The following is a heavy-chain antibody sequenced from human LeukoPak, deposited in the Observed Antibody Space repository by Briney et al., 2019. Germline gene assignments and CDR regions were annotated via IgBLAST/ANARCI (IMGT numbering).Heavy chain of an antibody. Sequence: ASVKVSCKPSGYTFSGYYIHWVRQAPGQGLEWMGWINPNSGGTIYAQKFQGRVTMTRDTSINTVYMELSSLRSDDTAVYYCARLLRFLEGVSYYGMDVWGQGTTVTVSS. D-gene: IGHD3-3*01. J-gene: IGHJ6*02. CDR3: ARLLRFLEGVSYYGMDV. V-gene: IGHV1-2*02. CDR1: GYTFSGYY. CDR2: INPNSGGT.